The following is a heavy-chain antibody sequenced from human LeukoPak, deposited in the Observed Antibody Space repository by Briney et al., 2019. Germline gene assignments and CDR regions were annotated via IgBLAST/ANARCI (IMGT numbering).Heavy chain of an antibody. V-gene: IGHV4-59*01. CDR1: GGSISSYY. D-gene: IGHD3-3*01. J-gene: IGHJ3*02. Sequence: PSETLSLTCTVSGGSISSYYWGLIRQPPGKGLEWIGYIYYSGSTDYNPSLKSRVTISVDTSKNQFSLRLSSVTAADTAVYYCARDPSIFGVVNYAFDIWGQGKMVTVSS. CDR3: ARDPSIFGVVNYAFDI. CDR2: IYYSGST.